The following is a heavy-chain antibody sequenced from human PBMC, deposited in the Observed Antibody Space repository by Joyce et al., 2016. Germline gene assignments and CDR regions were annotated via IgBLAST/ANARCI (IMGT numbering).Heavy chain of an antibody. J-gene: IGHJ4*02. CDR2: ISSSSTIK. CDR3: ARDGRSSGGDY. D-gene: IGHD6-19*01. V-gene: IGHV3-48*01. Sequence: EVQLVESGGGLVQPGGSLRLSCAASGFTFSKYGINWVRQAPGKGREWVSYISSSSTIKQYADSVKGRFTISRDSAKNSLDLQMNSLRVEDTAVYYCARDGRSSGGDYWGQGTLVTVSS. CDR1: GFTFSKYG.